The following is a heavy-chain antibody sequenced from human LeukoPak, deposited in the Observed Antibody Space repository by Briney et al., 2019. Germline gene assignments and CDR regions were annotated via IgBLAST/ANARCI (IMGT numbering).Heavy chain of an antibody. CDR3: ARGLPPGYSSLGSVGFAP. CDR1: GFIFSDYD. D-gene: IGHD6-13*01. CDR2: IDTSSSTI. V-gene: IGHV3-11*01. Sequence: GESLRLSCAASGFIFSDYDMTWIRQAPGKGLEWISYIDTSSSTIYYADSVKGRFTISRDNAKNSLFLQMNSLRAEDTAVYYCARGLPPGYSSLGSVGFAPWGQGTLVTVSS. J-gene: IGHJ5*02.